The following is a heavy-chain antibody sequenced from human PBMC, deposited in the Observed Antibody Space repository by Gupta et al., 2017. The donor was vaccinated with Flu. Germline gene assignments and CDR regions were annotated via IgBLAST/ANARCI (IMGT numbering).Heavy chain of an antibody. V-gene: IGHV3-53*02. D-gene: IGHD3-22*01. CDR3: AREKFDSSGYFAS. CDR1: GISVSKTY. J-gene: IGHJ4*02. CDR2: IYSGGTT. Sequence: EVQLVETGGGLIQPGWSLRLSCLASGISVSKTYMSWVRQAPGKGLVWVATIYSGGTTYYADSVKGRFTISRDISKKTLLLQLDSLRAEDTAVYYGAREKFDSSGYFASWGQGSLVTVSS.